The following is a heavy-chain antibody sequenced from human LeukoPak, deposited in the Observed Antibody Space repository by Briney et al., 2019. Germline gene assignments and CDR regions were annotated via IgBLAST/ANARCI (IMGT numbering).Heavy chain of an antibody. CDR1: GFTFDDYA. J-gene: IGHJ4*02. D-gene: IGHD5-24*01. CDR3: ARWAGEVRFGYYFDY. Sequence: SLRLSCAASGFTFDDYAMHWVRQAPGKGLEWVSGISWNSGSIGYADSVKGRFTISRDNSKNTLYLQMNSLRAEDTAVYYCARWAGEVRFGYYFDYWGQGTLVTVSS. CDR2: ISWNSGSI. V-gene: IGHV3-9*01.